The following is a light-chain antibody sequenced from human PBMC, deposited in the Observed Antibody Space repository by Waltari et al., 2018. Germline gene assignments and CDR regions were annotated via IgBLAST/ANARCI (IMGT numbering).Light chain of an antibody. CDR2: DAS. Sequence: DIQLTQSPSSLSASVGDRVTITCRASQSLSTFLHWYQQKPGKAPKLLIDDASSWQSGVPSRFSGSGSGTDFTLTISSLQPEDFATYYCQHSYSLPRTFGQGTKVEIK. CDR3: QHSYSLPRT. V-gene: IGKV1-39*01. J-gene: IGKJ1*01. CDR1: QSLSTF.